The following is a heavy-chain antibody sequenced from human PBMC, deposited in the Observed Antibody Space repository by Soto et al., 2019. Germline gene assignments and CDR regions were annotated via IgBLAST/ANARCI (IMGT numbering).Heavy chain of an antibody. V-gene: IGHV4-39*01. CDR3: ARGIVLMVYEPYNWFDP. CDR1: GGSISSSSYY. CDR2: IYYNGST. Sequence: QLQLQESGPGLVKPSETLSLTCTVSGGSISSSSYYWGWIRQPPGKGLEWIGSIYYNGSTYYNPSLKSRATISVDTSKNQFSLKLSSVTAADTAVYYCARGIVLMVYEPYNWFDPWGQGTLVTVSS. D-gene: IGHD2-8*01. J-gene: IGHJ5*02.